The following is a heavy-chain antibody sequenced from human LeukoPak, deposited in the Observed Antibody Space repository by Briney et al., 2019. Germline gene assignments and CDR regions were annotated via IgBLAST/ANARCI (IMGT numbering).Heavy chain of an antibody. J-gene: IGHJ4*02. Sequence: SETLSLTCTVSGGSISSYYWSWIRQPPGKGLEWIGYIYYSGSTNYNPSLKSRVTISVGTSKNQFSLKLSSVTAADTAVYYCARHVRIAVAGIDYWGQGTLVTVSS. CDR2: IYYSGST. CDR1: GGSISSYY. CDR3: ARHVRIAVAGIDY. V-gene: IGHV4-59*08. D-gene: IGHD6-19*01.